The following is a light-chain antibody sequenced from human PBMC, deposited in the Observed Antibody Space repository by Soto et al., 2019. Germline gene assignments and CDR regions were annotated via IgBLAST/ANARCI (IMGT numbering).Light chain of an antibody. CDR1: QSVSSN. CDR2: GAF. CDR3: QQYNDWPLT. J-gene: IGKJ1*01. Sequence: ESMLPQSPGTLSLSPGERATFSCRASQSVSSNLAWYQQKPGQAPSLLIYGAFTRATGIPARFSGTGSGTEFTLTISSLQSEDFALYYCQQYNDWPLTFGQGPKVDIK. V-gene: IGKV3-15*01.